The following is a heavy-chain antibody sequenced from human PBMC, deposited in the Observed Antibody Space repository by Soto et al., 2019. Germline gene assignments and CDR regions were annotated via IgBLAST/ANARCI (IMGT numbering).Heavy chain of an antibody. CDR3: AKQFEGENWNYYYGMDV. D-gene: IGHD1-1*01. Sequence: QVQLVESGGGVVQPGRSLRLSCAASGFTFSSYAMHWVRQAPGKGLEWVAVISYDGSNKYYADSVKGRFTISRDNSKNTLYLQMNSLRAEDTAVYYCAKQFEGENWNYYYGMDVWGQGTTVTVSS. J-gene: IGHJ6*02. CDR2: ISYDGSNK. CDR1: GFTFSSYA. V-gene: IGHV3-30*18.